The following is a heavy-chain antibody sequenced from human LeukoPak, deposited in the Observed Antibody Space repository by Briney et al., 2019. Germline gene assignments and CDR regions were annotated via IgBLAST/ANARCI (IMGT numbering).Heavy chain of an antibody. Sequence: ASAKVSCKASGYTFTGYYLHWMRRAPGQGLEWMGWLNLNRGGTNSAQTFQGRVTVTRDTSISTAYWELCRLRSDDTAVYYYARQPTSGWYFYFWGQGTLVTVS. V-gene: IGHV1-2*02. D-gene: IGHD6-19*01. CDR3: ARQPTSGWYFYF. CDR1: GYTFTGYY. J-gene: IGHJ4*02. CDR2: LNLNRGGT.